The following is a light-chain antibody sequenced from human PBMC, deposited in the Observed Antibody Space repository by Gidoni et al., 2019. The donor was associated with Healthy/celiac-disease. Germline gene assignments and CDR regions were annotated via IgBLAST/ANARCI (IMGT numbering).Light chain of an antibody. Sequence: HSALTQPASVSGSPGQSLTISCTGTSSDVCGYNYVSWYQQHPGKAPKLMIYEVSNRPSGVSNRFSGSKSGNTASLTISGLQAEDEADYYCSSYTSSSTVVFGGGTKLTVL. J-gene: IGLJ2*01. CDR1: SSDVCGYNY. CDR3: SSYTSSSTVV. CDR2: EVS. V-gene: IGLV2-14*01.